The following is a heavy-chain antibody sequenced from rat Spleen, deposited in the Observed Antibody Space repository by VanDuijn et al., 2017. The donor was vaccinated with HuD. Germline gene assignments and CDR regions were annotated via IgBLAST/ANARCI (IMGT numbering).Heavy chain of an antibody. CDR1: GFTFNNYW. Sequence: EVQLVESGGGLVQPGRSLKLSCVASGFTFNNYWMTWIRQAPTKGLEWVASIDPSGGNTYYRDPGKGRFTISRDNAKSTLYLQMDSLRSEDTATYYGATGPYVGYGYFDYWGQGVMVTVSS. D-gene: IGHD1-11*01. J-gene: IGHJ2*01. CDR3: ATGPYVGYGYFDY. CDR2: IDPSGGNT. V-gene: IGHV5-19*01.